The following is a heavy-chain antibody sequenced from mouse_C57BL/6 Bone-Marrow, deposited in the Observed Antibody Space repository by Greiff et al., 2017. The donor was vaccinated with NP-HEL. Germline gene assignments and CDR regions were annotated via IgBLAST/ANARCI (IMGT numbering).Heavy chain of an antibody. D-gene: IGHD1-1*01. CDR3: ARENFIRDV. J-gene: IGHJ1*03. Sequence: QVQLQQPGAELVKPGASVKLSCKASGYTFTSYWMQWVKQRPGQGLEWIGEIDPSDSYTNYNQKFKGKATLTVDTSSSTAYMQLSSLTSEDSAVYYCARENFIRDVWGTGTTVTVSS. CDR1: GYTFTSYW. V-gene: IGHV1-50*01. CDR2: IDPSDSYT.